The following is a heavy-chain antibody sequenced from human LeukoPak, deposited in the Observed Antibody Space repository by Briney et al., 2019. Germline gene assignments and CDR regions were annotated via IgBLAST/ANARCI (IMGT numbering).Heavy chain of an antibody. J-gene: IGHJ4*02. CDR1: GFPFDDYG. CDR3: AREKRSDSSGYYPYYFDN. V-gene: IGHV3-20*01. Sequence: SGGSLRLSCAASGFPFDDYGMSWVRQAPGKGLEWVPGIESNGGKTSYADSVKGRFTISRDNAKNSLYLQMNSLRAEDTAVYHCAREKRSDSSGYYPYYFDNWGQGTLVTVSS. CDR2: IESNGGKT. D-gene: IGHD3-22*01.